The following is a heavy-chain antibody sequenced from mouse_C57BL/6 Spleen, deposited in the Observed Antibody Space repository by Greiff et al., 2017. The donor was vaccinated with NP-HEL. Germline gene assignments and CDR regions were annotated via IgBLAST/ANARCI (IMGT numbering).Heavy chain of an antibody. CDR2: INYDGSST. J-gene: IGHJ3*01. CDR1: GFTFSDYY. CDR3: AREGYDYDGLAY. Sequence: EVKLVESEGGLVQPGSSMKLSCTASGFTFSDYYMAWVRQVPEKGLEWVANINYDGSSTYYLDSLKSRFIISRDNAKNILYLQMSSLKSEDTATYYCAREGYDYDGLAYWGQGTLVTVSA. D-gene: IGHD2-4*01. V-gene: IGHV5-16*01.